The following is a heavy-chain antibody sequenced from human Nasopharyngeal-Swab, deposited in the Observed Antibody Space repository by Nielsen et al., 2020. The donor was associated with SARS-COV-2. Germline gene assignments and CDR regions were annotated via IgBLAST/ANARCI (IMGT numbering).Heavy chain of an antibody. CDR2: IVVGSGNT. CDR3: AADLIGGSYPLDY. J-gene: IGHJ4*02. D-gene: IGHD1-26*01. CDR1: GFTFTSSA. Sequence: SVKVSCKASGFTFTSSAMQWVRQARGQRLEWIGWIVVGSGNTNYAQKFQERVTITRDMSTSTAYMELSSLRSEDTAMYYCAADLIGGSYPLDYWGQGTLVTVSS. V-gene: IGHV1-58*02.